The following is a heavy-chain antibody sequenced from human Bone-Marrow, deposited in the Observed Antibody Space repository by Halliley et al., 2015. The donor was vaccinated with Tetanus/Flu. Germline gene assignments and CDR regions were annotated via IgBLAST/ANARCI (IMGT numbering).Heavy chain of an antibody. CDR2: SSGSGGYT. J-gene: IGHJ4*02. D-gene: IGHD3-16*01. CDR3: AKARGSESHKAYYIDS. V-gene: IGHV3-23*01. Sequence: SLRLSCAASGFSFSTYAMNWVRQAPGKGLEWVSGSSGSGGYTYYADSVKGRFTISRDNSKNTLYLQMNSLRGEDTAVYYCAKARGSESHKAYYIDSWGQGTLATVSS. CDR1: GFSFSTYA.